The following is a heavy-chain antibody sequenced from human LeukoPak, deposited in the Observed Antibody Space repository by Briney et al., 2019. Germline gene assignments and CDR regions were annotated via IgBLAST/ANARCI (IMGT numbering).Heavy chain of an antibody. Sequence: PSETLSLTCAVYGGSFSGYYWSWIRQPPGKGLEWIGEINHSGSTNYNPSLKSRVTISVDTSKNQFSLKLSSVTAADTAVYYCARERIMIFGVVMHYYYYMDVWGKGTTVTVSS. J-gene: IGHJ6*03. CDR2: INHSGST. D-gene: IGHD3-3*01. V-gene: IGHV4-34*01. CDR1: GGSFSGYY. CDR3: ARERIMIFGVVMHYYYYMDV.